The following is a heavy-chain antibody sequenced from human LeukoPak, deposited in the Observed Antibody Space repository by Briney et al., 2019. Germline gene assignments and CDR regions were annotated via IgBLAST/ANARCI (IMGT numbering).Heavy chain of an antibody. J-gene: IGHJ4*02. CDR2: INHSGST. D-gene: IGHD6-13*01. V-gene: IGHV4-34*01. Sequence: SETLSLTCAVSGGSLSGYYWSWIRQPPGKGLEWIGEINHSGSTKYNPSLESRVTISVDTSKNQFSLQLSSVTAADTAVYYCARSTRLAAVGTFDYWGQGTLVTVSS. CDR1: GGSLSGYY. CDR3: ARSTRLAAVGTFDY.